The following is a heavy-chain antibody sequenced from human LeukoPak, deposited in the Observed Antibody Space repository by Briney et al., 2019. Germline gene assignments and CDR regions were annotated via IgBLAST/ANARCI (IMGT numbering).Heavy chain of an antibody. D-gene: IGHD6-19*01. Sequence: GGSLRLPCAASGFTFSSYGMHWVRQAPGKGLEWVAFIRYDGSNKYYADSVKGRFTISRDNAKNTLYLQMNSLRAEDTAVYYCARDKKSGWTDDAFDIWGQGTMVTASS. J-gene: IGHJ3*02. CDR3: ARDKKSGWTDDAFDI. CDR2: IRYDGSNK. V-gene: IGHV3-30*02. CDR1: GFTFSSYG.